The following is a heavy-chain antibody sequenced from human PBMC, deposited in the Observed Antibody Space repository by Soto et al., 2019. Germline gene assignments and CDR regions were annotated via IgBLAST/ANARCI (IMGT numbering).Heavy chain of an antibody. CDR3: ARGRDRLGRFDY. CDR1: GYKFTSYG. V-gene: IGHV1-18*01. Sequence: QVQLVQSGAEVKKPGASVKVSCKASGYKFTSYGITWVRQAPGQGLEWMGWISAYNGNTNYAQKLQGKVTMNPDSGTSKAYMELRSLRSDDTAVYYCARGRDRLGRFDYWGQGTLVIV. CDR2: ISAYNGNT. D-gene: IGHD2-21*01. J-gene: IGHJ4*02.